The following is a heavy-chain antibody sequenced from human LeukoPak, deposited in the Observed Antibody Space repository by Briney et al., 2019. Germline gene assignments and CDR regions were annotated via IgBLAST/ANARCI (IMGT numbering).Heavy chain of an antibody. Sequence: TGGSLRLSCAASGFTFSSYGMHWVRQAPGKGLEWVAVISYDGSNKYYADSVKGRFTISRDNSKNTLYLQMNSLRAEDTAVYYCAREGYYGSGSYYDYWGQGTLVTVSS. V-gene: IGHV3-30*03. CDR1: GFTFSSYG. CDR3: AREGYYGSGSYYDY. CDR2: ISYDGSNK. D-gene: IGHD3-10*01. J-gene: IGHJ4*02.